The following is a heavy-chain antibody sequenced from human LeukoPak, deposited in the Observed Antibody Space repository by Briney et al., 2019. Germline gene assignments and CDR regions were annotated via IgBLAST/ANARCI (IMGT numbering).Heavy chain of an antibody. J-gene: IGHJ3*02. CDR1: GGSISSSSYY. Sequence: SETLSLTCTVSGGSISSSSYYWGWIRQPPGKGLEWIASIYYSGSTYYNPSLKSRVTISVDTSKNQFSLKLSSVTAADTAVYYCARQRRITIFGVVIIDAFDIWGQGTMVTVSS. CDR2: IYYSGST. D-gene: IGHD3-3*01. V-gene: IGHV4-39*01. CDR3: ARQRRITIFGVVIIDAFDI.